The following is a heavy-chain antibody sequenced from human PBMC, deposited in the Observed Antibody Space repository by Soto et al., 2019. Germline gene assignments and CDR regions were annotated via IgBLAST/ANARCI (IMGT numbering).Heavy chain of an antibody. D-gene: IGHD3-16*01. J-gene: IGHJ4*02. V-gene: IGHV4-59*01. CDR3: ARRYGGNFDY. CDR2: IHYSGST. CDR1: GGSISSYY. Sequence: QVQLQESGPGLVKPSETLSLTCTVSGGSISSYYWSWIRQPPGKGLEWIGYIHYSGSTNYNPSLKSRVTISVDTSKNQFSLKLSSVTAADTAVYYCARRYGGNFDYWGQGTLVTVSS.